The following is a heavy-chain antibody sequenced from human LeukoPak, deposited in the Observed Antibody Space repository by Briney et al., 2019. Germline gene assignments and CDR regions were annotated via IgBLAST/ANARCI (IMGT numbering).Heavy chain of an antibody. CDR2: MFPGDSDT. Sequence: GESLKISCKVSGYNFPNYWIGWVRQTPGKGLEWMGIMFPGDSDTKYSPSFQGQVTISADKSISTAYLQWSSLKASDTAMYYCTRPGSGGPDYWGQGTLVTASS. J-gene: IGHJ4*02. D-gene: IGHD3-3*01. CDR1: GYNFPNYW. V-gene: IGHV5-51*01. CDR3: TRPGSGGPDY.